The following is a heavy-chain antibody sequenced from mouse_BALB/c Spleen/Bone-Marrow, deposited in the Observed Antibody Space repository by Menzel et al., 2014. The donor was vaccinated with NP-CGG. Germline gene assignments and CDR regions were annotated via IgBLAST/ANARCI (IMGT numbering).Heavy chain of an antibody. V-gene: IGHV1-9*01. J-gene: IGHJ1*01. CDR3: ATMITDWYFDV. CDR2: ILPGSGST. Sequence: WVKQRPGHGLEWIGEILPGSGSTNYNEKFKGKATFTADTSSNTAYLQLSSLTSEDTAVYYCATMITDWYFDVWGAGTTVTVSS. D-gene: IGHD2-4*01.